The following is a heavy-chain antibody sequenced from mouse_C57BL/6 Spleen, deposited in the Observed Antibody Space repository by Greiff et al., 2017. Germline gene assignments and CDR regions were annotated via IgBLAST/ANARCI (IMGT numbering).Heavy chain of an antibody. CDR2: ISGGGGNT. CDR1: GFTFSSYT. D-gene: IGHD2-2*01. V-gene: IGHV5-9*04. Sequence: EVKLVESGGGLVKPGGSLKLSCAASGFTFSSYTMSWVRQTPEKRLEWVATISGGGGNTYSPDSVKGPFTITRDNAKNTLYLQLSSLRSEDTAVYYCARRKGYEGYFDYWGQGTTLTVSS. J-gene: IGHJ2*01. CDR3: ARRKGYEGYFDY.